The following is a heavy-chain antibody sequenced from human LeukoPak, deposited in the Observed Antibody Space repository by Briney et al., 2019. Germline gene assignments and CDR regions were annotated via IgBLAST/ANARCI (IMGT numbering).Heavy chain of an antibody. V-gene: IGHV4-34*01. J-gene: IGHJ4*02. D-gene: IGHD3-9*01. Sequence: SETLSLTCAVYGGSFSGYYWSWIRQPPGKGLEWIGEINHSGSTNYNPSLKSRVTISVDTSKNQFSLKLSSVTAADTAVYYCAKPASWDILTGYYIDYWGQGTLVTVSS. CDR3: AKPASWDILTGYYIDY. CDR1: GGSFSGYY. CDR2: INHSGST.